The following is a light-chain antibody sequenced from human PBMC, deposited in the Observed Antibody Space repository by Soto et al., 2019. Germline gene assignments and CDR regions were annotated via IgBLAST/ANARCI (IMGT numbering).Light chain of an antibody. CDR1: QSISSN. Sequence: EIVMTQSPATLSVSPGERATLSCRASQSISSNLAWYQQKPGQAPRLLIYGASTRATGIPARFSGSGPGTEFTLTITSLQSEDVAVYYCQQYHNRPPWTFGPGTKVDIK. V-gene: IGKV3-15*01. J-gene: IGKJ1*01. CDR3: QQYHNRPPWT. CDR2: GAS.